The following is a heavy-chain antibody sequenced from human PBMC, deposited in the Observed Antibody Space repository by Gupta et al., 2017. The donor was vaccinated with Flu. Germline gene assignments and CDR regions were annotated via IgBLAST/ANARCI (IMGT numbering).Heavy chain of an antibody. J-gene: IGHJ6*03. D-gene: IGHD3-3*01. CDR3: ARAYYDFWSGYDYYYMDV. V-gene: IGHV3-11*06. Sequence: GRFTISRDNAKNSLYLQMNSLRAEDTAVYYCARAYYDFWSGYDYYYMDVWGKGTTVTVSS.